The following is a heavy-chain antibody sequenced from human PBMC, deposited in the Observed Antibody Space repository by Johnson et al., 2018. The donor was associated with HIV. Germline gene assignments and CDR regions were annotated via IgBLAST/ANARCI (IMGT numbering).Heavy chain of an antibody. J-gene: IGHJ3*02. CDR3: AREPMDCGGDCWGAFDI. Sequence: QVQLVESGGGLVQPGGSLRLSCAASGFTFSDYYMSWIRQAPGKGLEWVSYISSSDSTIYYADSVKGRFTISRDNAKNSLYLQMNSLRAEDTALYYCAREPMDCGGDCWGAFDIWGQGTMVTVSS. CDR1: GFTFSDYY. CDR2: ISSSDSTI. D-gene: IGHD2-21*02. V-gene: IGHV3-11*01.